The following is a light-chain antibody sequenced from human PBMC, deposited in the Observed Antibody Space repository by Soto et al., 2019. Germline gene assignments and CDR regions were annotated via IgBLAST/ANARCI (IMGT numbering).Light chain of an antibody. V-gene: IGLV2-14*03. Sequence: QSVLTQPSSLSGSPGQSITISCTGTISDIGGYDYVSWYQQHPGKAPKLMIFDVTNRPSGVSSRFSGSKSGNTASLTISGLQPEDQADYYCSSYRSSSVTYVFRTGTKVTVL. CDR2: DVT. CDR1: ISDIGGYDY. J-gene: IGLJ1*01. CDR3: SSYRSSSVTYV.